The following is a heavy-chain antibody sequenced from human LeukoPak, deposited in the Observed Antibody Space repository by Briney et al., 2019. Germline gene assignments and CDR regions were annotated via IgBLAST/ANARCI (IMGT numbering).Heavy chain of an antibody. V-gene: IGHV3-30*03. J-gene: IGHJ6*02. CDR3: ARSEDGMDV. CDR2: ISYDGSKK. CDR1: GFTFSTYG. Sequence: GGSLRLSCAASGFTFSTYGMHWVRQAPGKGLEWVALISYDGSKKYYADSEKGRFTISRDNSKNTLYLQMNSLRAEDTAVYYCARSEDGMDVWGQGTTVTVSS.